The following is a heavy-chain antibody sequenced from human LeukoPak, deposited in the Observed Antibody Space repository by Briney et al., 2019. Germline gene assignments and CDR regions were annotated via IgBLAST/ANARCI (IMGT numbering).Heavy chain of an antibody. CDR3: ARVPYSSGWYDAFDI. CDR1: GYTFTSYY. V-gene: IGHV1-46*01. Sequence: VASVKVSCKASGYTFTSYYMHWVRQAPGQGLEWMGIINPSGGITSYAQKFQGRVTMTRDMATSTVYMELSSLRSEDTAVYYCARVPYSSGWYDAFDIWGQGTMVTVSS. CDR2: INPSGGIT. D-gene: IGHD6-19*01. J-gene: IGHJ3*02.